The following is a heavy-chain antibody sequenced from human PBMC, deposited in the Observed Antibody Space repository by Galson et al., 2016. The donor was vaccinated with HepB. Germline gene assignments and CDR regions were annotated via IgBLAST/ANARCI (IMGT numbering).Heavy chain of an antibody. CDR3: ARLFEQQLEWEDYWYFDL. D-gene: IGHD6-13*01. CDR2: IYYSGST. Sequence: TLSLTCTVSGGSISSGDYYWSWIRQHPGKGLEWIGYIYYSGSTHYNPSLQSPVSISVDTPKNQFSLKVSSVTAADTAIYYCARLFEQQLEWEDYWYFDLWGRGTLVTVSS. J-gene: IGHJ2*01. CDR1: GGSISSGDYY. V-gene: IGHV4-31*01.